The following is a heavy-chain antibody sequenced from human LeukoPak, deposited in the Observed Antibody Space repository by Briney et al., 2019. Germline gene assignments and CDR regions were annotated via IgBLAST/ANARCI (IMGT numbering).Heavy chain of an antibody. Sequence: GESLKISCKGSGYSFTSYWIGWVRQMPGKGLGWMGIIYPGDSDTRYSPSFQGQVTISADKSISTAYLQWSSLKASDTAMYYCARLSYYGSGSSSFRYWGQGTLVTVSS. J-gene: IGHJ4*02. D-gene: IGHD3-10*01. CDR3: ARLSYYGSGSSSFRY. V-gene: IGHV5-51*01. CDR1: GYSFTSYW. CDR2: IYPGDSDT.